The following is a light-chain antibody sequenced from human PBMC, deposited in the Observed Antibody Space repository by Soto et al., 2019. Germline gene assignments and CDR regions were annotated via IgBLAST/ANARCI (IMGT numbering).Light chain of an antibody. V-gene: IGKV3-11*01. CDR1: QSVDRF. Sequence: EIVLTQSPATLSLSPGERATLSCRASQSVDRFLAWFQHKPGQAPRLLIFDTSNRATGIPARFSGSGSGTDFTLTISSLDPEDFAVYYCQQRYNWPPITFGQGTRLAI. CDR3: QQRYNWPPIT. CDR2: DTS. J-gene: IGKJ5*01.